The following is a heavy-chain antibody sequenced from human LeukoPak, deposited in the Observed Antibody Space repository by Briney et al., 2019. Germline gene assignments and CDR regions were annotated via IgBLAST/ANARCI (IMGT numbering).Heavy chain of an antibody. V-gene: IGHV4-39*07. J-gene: IGHJ4*02. D-gene: IGHD4-17*01. CDR1: GGSISSSSYY. Sequence: PSETLSLTCTVSGGSISSSSYYWGWIRQPPGKGLEWIGSIYHSGSTYYNPSLKSRVTISVDTSKNQFSLKLSSVTAADTAVYYCARDPINDYGDYSREDYWGQGTLVTVSS. CDR2: IYHSGST. CDR3: ARDPINDYGDYSREDY.